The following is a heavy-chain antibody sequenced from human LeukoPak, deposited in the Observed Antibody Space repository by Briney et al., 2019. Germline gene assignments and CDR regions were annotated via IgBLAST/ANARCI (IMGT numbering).Heavy chain of an antibody. D-gene: IGHD1-26*01. Sequence: PGGSLRLSCAASGFTFSSYSMNWVRQAPGKGLEWVSYISSSSSTIYYADSVKGRFTISRDNAMNLLYLQMNSLRDEDTAVYYCARDRGGSYDDAFDIWGQGTMVTVSS. CDR1: GFTFSSYS. CDR2: ISSSSSTI. J-gene: IGHJ3*02. V-gene: IGHV3-48*02. CDR3: ARDRGGSYDDAFDI.